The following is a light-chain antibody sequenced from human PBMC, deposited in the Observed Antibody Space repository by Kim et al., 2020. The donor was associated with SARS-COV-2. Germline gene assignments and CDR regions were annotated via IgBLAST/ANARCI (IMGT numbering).Light chain of an antibody. Sequence: QAGLTQPPSVSQGLRQTATLTCTGDSDNVGNRGATWLQHHQGHPPKLLSYRDNNRPSGISERFSASRSGNTASLTISGLQPEDEADNYCSAWDSSLRSWVFGGGTQLTFL. CDR3: SAWDSSLRSWV. V-gene: IGLV10-54*04. J-gene: IGLJ3*02. CDR1: SDNVGNRG. CDR2: RDN.